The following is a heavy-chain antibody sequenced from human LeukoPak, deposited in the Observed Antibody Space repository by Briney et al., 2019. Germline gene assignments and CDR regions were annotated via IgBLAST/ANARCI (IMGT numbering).Heavy chain of an antibody. CDR2: IVSKIDGGTT. CDR3: TTDEDWNYARKDV. D-gene: IGHD1-7*01. CDR1: GFTFSNAW. Sequence: GGSLRLSCAASGFTFSNAWMSWVRQVPGKGLEWVGQIVSKIDGGTTDYAAPMKGRFTISRDDSKSTLYLQMNSLKIEDTAVYYCTTDEDWNYARKDVWGQGATVIVSS. V-gene: IGHV3-15*04. J-gene: IGHJ6*02.